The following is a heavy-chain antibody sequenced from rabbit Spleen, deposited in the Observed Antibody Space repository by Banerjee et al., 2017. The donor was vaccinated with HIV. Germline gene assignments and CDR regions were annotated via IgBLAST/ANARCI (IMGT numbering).Heavy chain of an antibody. Sequence: QSLEESGGDLVKPGASLTLTCIASGVSFSGNSYMCWVRQAPGKGLEWIACIDTGSSGFTYFASWVNGRFTISKASWTTVTLHMTGLTAADTATYFCARDLPGVIGWNFNLWGPGTLVTVS. V-gene: IGHV1S40*01. CDR2: IDTGSSGFT. CDR1: GVSFSGNSY. D-gene: IGHD1-1*01. CDR3: ARDLPGVIGWNFNL. J-gene: IGHJ4*01.